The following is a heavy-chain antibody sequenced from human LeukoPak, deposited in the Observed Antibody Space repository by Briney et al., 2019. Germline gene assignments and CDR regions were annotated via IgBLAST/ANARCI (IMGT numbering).Heavy chain of an antibody. CDR3: VRDGSYYDSSGYYYLY. Sequence: SVKVSCKASGGIFSSYAISWVRQAPGQGLEWMGGITPMFGTANYAQKFQGRVTITADESTSTAYMGLSSLRSEDTAVYYCVRDGSYYDSSGYYYLYWGQGTLVTVSS. V-gene: IGHV1-69*13. D-gene: IGHD3-22*01. CDR1: GGIFSSYA. CDR2: ITPMFGTA. J-gene: IGHJ4*02.